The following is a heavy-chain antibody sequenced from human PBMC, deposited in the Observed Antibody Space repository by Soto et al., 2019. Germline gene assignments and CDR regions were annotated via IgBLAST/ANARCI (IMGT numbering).Heavy chain of an antibody. V-gene: IGHV2-26*01. J-gene: IGHJ4*02. CDR2: IFSNDEK. Sequence: QVTLKESGPVLVKPTETLTLTCTVSEFSLSNAMVGVTWIRQPPGKALEWLAHIFSNDEKSYKTSLKSRLTISKDTSKSQVVLTMANMDPLDTATYYCARISRFDFDFDTWGQGTLVTVAS. CDR1: EFSLSNAMVG. CDR3: ARISRFDFDFDT. D-gene: IGHD3-9*01.